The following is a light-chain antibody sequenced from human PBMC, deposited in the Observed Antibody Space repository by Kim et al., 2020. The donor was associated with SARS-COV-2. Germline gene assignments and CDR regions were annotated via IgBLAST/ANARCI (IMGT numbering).Light chain of an antibody. CDR3: QQRRKSIT. CDR2: NAS. J-gene: IGKJ5*01. Sequence: SLSPGDSATLSCRASQSVDGYLAWLQQKPGQAPRLLISNASNRAAGVPARFSGSGSGTDFTLTISSLEPEDFAVYYCQQRRKSITFGQGTRLEIK. CDR1: QSVDGY. V-gene: IGKV3-11*01.